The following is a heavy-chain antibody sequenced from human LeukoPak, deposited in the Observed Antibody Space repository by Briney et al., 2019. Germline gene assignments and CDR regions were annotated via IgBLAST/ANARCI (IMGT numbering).Heavy chain of an antibody. CDR1: GFTFDDYA. Sequence: GGSLRLSCAASGFTFDDYAMHWVRQAPGKGLEWVSLISWDGGSTYYADSVKGRSTISRDNSKNSLYLQMNSLRAEDTAVYYCARSAWVDCFDYWGQGTLVTVSS. CDR3: ARSAWVDCFDY. D-gene: IGHD2-15*01. CDR2: ISWDGGST. V-gene: IGHV3-43D*03. J-gene: IGHJ4*02.